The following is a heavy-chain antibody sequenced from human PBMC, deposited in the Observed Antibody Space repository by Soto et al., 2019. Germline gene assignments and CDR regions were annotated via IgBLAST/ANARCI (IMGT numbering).Heavy chain of an antibody. Sequence: QVQLVESGGDVVQPGRSLRLSCAASGFTFSSYGMHWVRQAPGKGLEWVAVIWYDGSNKYYADSVKGRISISRDNSKYKLYQQMNSQREEDTAVYYCGRFLLTQGWCFDHWGQGTLVTVSS. V-gene: IGHV3-33*01. D-gene: IGHD2-21*01. CDR3: GRFLLTQGWCFDH. CDR2: IWYDGSNK. J-gene: IGHJ5*02. CDR1: GFTFSSYG.